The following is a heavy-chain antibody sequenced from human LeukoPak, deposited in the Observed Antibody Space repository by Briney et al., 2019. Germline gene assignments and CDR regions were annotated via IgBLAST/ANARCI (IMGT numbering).Heavy chain of an antibody. J-gene: IGHJ3*02. Sequence: GESLKISCKASGYSFTSYWIGWVRQMPGKGLEWMGIIYPDDSNTRYSPSFQGQVTISVDKSISTAYLQWSSLKASDTAIYYCARDDSGGPDAFDIWGQGTMVTVSS. D-gene: IGHD1-26*01. CDR2: IYPDDSNT. CDR3: ARDDSGGPDAFDI. CDR1: GYSFTSYW. V-gene: IGHV5-51*01.